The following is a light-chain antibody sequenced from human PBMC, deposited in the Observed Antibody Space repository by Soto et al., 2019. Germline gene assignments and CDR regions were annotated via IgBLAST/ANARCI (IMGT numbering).Light chain of an antibody. V-gene: IGKV3-20*01. J-gene: IGKJ1*01. CDR3: QQYGSSPGWT. CDR2: GAS. CDR1: QSVSSDY. Sequence: EIVLTQSPGTLSLSPGERATLSCRASQSVSSDYLAWYHQKPGQPPRLLIYGASNRATGIPDRFSGSGSGTDFTLTNSRLEPEDFAVYYCQQYGSSPGWTFGQGTNVDIK.